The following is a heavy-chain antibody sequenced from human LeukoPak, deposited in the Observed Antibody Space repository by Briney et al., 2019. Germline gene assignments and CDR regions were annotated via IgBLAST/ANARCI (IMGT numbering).Heavy chain of an antibody. V-gene: IGHV4-34*01. CDR2: INHSGST. Sequence: PSETLSLTCTVSGGSISSYYWSWIRQPPGKGLEWIGEINHSGSTNYNPSLKSRVTISVDTSKNQFSLKLSSVTAADTAVYYCARLVNADYWGQGTLVTVSS. CDR3: ARLVNADY. D-gene: IGHD2-2*01. J-gene: IGHJ4*02. CDR1: GGSISSYY.